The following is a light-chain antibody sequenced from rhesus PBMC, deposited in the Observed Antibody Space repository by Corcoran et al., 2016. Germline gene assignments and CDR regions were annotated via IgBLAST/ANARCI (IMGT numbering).Light chain of an antibody. CDR3: QHSYNTPWT. V-gene: IGKV1-25*01. J-gene: IGKJ1*01. CDR2: EAS. Sequence: DIQMTQSPSSLSASVGDRVTITCRASQAITNDLARYRQKTGETPKLLIDEASNLQSGIPSRFSGSGSGPDFTLPISSLQSEDFATYSGQHSYNTPWTFGQGTKVEMK. CDR1: QAITND.